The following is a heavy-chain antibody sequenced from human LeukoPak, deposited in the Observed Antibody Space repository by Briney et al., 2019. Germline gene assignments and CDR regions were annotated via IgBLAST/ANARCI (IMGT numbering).Heavy chain of an antibody. CDR2: INPNSGGT. CDR1: GYTFTGYY. Sequence: ASVKVSCKASGYTFTGYYMHWVRQAPGQGLEWMGWINPNSGGTNYAQKFQGRVTMTRDTSISTAYMELSRLRSDDTAVYYCARDLRRNSIFGVVIIGSMDWFDPWGQGALVTVSS. CDR3: ARDLRRNSIFGVVIIGSMDWFDP. J-gene: IGHJ5*02. V-gene: IGHV1-2*02. D-gene: IGHD3-3*01.